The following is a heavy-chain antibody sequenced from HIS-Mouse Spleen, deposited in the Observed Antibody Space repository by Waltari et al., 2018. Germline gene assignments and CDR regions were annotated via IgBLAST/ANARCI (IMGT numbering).Heavy chain of an antibody. Sequence: QVQLQQWGAGLLKPSETLSPTCAVYGGSFSGYFLSWIRQPPGKGLEWIGEINHSGSTNYNPSLKSRVTISVDTSKNQFSLKLSSVTAADTAVYYCARGALRGSYYWGEYFQHWGQGTLVTVSS. V-gene: IGHV4-34*01. CDR3: ARGALRGSYYWGEYFQH. D-gene: IGHD1-26*01. CDR1: GGSFSGYF. J-gene: IGHJ1*01. CDR2: INHSGST.